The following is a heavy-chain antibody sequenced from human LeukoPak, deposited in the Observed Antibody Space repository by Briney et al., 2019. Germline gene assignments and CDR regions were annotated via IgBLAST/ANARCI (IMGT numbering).Heavy chain of an antibody. CDR1: GFTFSSYA. V-gene: IGHV3-30-3*01. Sequence: GRSLRLSCAASGFTFSSYAMHWVRQAPGKGLEWVAVISYDGSNKYYADSVKGRFTISRDNSKNTLYLQMNSLRAEDTAVYYCANSPYDSSGYLIIPLVFDYWGQGTLVTVSS. J-gene: IGHJ4*02. CDR2: ISYDGSNK. CDR3: ANSPYDSSGYLIIPLVFDY. D-gene: IGHD3-22*01.